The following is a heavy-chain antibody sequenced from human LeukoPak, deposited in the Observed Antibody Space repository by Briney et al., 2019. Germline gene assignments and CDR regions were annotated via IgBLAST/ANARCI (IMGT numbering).Heavy chain of an antibody. CDR2: IIPIFGIA. V-gene: IGHV1-69*04. J-gene: IGHJ6*02. Sequence: SVQVSSKASGGTFSSYAISWVRPAPGQGLEWMGRIIPIFGIANYAQKFQGRVTITADKSTSTAYMELSSLRSEDTAVYYCARPSFGNYGMDVWGQGTTVTVSS. CDR3: ARPSFGNYGMDV. D-gene: IGHD3-10*01. CDR1: GGTFSSYA.